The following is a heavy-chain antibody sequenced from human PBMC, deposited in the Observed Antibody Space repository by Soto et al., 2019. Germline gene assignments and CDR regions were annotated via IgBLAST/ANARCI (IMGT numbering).Heavy chain of an antibody. CDR2: ISTSSSYT. J-gene: IGHJ4*02. Sequence: QVQLVESGGGLVKPGRSLRLSCVASGLTFSDQYMTWIRQAPGKGLEWLSYISTSSSYTNYADSVKGRFTISRDNAMNSLYLQMNSLRAEDTAVYYCARLRLTGYFDYWGQGTLVTVSS. CDR1: GLTFSDQY. V-gene: IGHV3-11*05. CDR3: ARLRLTGYFDY.